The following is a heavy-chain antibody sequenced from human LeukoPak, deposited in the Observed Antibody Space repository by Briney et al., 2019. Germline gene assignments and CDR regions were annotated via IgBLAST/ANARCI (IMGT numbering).Heavy chain of an antibody. Sequence: GESLKISCKGSGHSFTSYWIGWVRQMPGKGLEWMGIIYPDDSDTRYSLSFKGQVTISADKSISTAYLQWSSLKASDTAMYYCARTSGLVGARTGWDYFDYWGQGTLVTVSS. CDR3: ARTSGLVGARTGWDYFDY. CDR1: GHSFTSYW. V-gene: IGHV5-51*01. J-gene: IGHJ4*02. D-gene: IGHD1-26*01. CDR2: IYPDDSDT.